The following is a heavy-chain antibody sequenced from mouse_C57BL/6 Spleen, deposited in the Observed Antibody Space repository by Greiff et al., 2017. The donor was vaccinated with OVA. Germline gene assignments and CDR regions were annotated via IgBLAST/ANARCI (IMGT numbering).Heavy chain of an antibody. CDR2: IYPSDSET. J-gene: IGHJ2*01. V-gene: IGHV1-61*01. Sequence: QVQLQQPGAELVRPGSSVKLSCKASGYTFTSYWMDWVKQRPGQGLEWIGNIYPSDSETHYNQKFKDKATLTVDKSSSTAYMQLSSLTSEDSAVYYCASLYSNYVGYWGQGTTLTVSS. D-gene: IGHD2-5*01. CDR1: GYTFTSYW. CDR3: ASLYSNYVGY.